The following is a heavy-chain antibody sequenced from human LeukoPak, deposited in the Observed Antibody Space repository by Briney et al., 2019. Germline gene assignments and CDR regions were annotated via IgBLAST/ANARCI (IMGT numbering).Heavy chain of an antibody. J-gene: IGHJ4*02. Sequence: PGGSLRLSCAASGFTFSNYGMHWVRQAPGKGLEWVSSISSSSSYIYYADSVKGRFTISRDNAKNSLYPQMNSLRAEDTAVYYCAREYYDFWSGSQYYFDYWGQGTLVTVSS. CDR3: AREYYDFWSGSQYYFDY. CDR1: GFTFSNYG. CDR2: ISSSSSYI. D-gene: IGHD3-3*01. V-gene: IGHV3-21*01.